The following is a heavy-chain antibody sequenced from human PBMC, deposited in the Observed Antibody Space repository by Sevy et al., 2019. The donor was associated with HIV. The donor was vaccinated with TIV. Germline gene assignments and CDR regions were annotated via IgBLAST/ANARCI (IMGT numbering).Heavy chain of an antibody. Sequence: GGSLRLSCAASGFTVSSNYMSWVRQAPGKGLEWVSVIYSGGSTYYADSVKGRFTISRDNSKNTRYLQMNSLRAEDTAVYYCARESTILWFGELLSYGMDVWGQGTTVTVSS. V-gene: IGHV3-53*01. D-gene: IGHD3-10*01. CDR1: GFTVSSNY. CDR3: ARESTILWFGELLSYGMDV. CDR2: IYSGGST. J-gene: IGHJ6*02.